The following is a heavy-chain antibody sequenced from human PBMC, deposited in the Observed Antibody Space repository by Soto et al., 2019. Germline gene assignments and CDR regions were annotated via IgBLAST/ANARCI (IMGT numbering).Heavy chain of an antibody. V-gene: IGHV4-30-2*01. CDR2: IYHNEYT. Sequence: SETLSLTCAVSGGSISSGGYSWSWIRQPPGKGLEWIGYIYHNEYTYYNPSLKSRVTISVDRSKNQFSLKLSSVTAADTAVYYCARVRSVARGGFEYWGQGTLVTVSS. CDR1: GGSISSGGYS. CDR3: ARVRSVARGGFEY. D-gene: IGHD2-15*01. J-gene: IGHJ4*02.